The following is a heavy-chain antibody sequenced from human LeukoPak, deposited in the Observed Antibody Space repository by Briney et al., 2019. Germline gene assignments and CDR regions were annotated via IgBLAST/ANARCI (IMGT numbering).Heavy chain of an antibody. CDR2: IYYSGST. D-gene: IGHD6-19*01. J-gene: IGHJ6*02. V-gene: IGHV4-59*01. CDR3: ARDRGSGWYSYYYYYGMDV. CDR1: GGSISSYY. Sequence: PSETLSPTCTVSGGSISSYYWSWIRQPPGKGLEWIGYIYYSGSTNYNPSLKSRVTISVDTSKNQFSLKLSSVTAADTAVYYCARDRGSGWYSYYYYYGMDVWGQGTTVTVSS.